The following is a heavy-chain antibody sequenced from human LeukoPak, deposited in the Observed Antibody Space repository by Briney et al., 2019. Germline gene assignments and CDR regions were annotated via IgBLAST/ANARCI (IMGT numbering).Heavy chain of an antibody. CDR3: ARSETKYSSGNPLIDAFDI. J-gene: IGHJ3*02. CDR2: IYYSGST. V-gene: IGHV4-30-4*08. CDR1: GGSLSSGDYY. Sequence: SETLSLTCTVSGGSLSSGDYYWSWIRQPPGKGLEWIGYIYYSGSTYYNPSLKSRVTISVDTSKNQFSLQLNSVTPEDTAVYYCARSETKYSSGNPLIDAFDIWGQGTMVTVSS. D-gene: IGHD3-10*01.